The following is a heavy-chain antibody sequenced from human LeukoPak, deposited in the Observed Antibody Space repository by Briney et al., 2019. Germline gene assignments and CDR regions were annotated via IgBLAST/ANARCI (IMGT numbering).Heavy chain of an antibody. V-gene: IGHV3-15*01. J-gene: IGHJ4*02. CDR1: VTFSNAW. Sequence: GGSLRLSCAASVTFSNAWMNWVRQAPGKGLEWVGHFKIKADGGTTDHAAPVKDRFTISRDDSQNTLYLQMNSLKTEDTAVYYWANWNAFDYWGQGTLVTVSS. D-gene: IGHD1-1*01. CDR3: ANWNAFDY. CDR2: FKIKADGGTT.